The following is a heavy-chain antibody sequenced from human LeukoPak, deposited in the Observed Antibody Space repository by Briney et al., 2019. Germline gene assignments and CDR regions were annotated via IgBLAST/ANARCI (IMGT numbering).Heavy chain of an antibody. CDR3: ARVWFGEADAFDI. D-gene: IGHD3-10*01. CDR2: IWYDGSNK. Sequence: GRSLRLSCAASGFTFSSYGMHWVRQAPGKGLEWVAVIWYDGSNKYYADSVKGRFTISRDNSKNTLYLQTNSLRAEDTAVYYCARVWFGEADAFDIWGQGTMVTVSS. J-gene: IGHJ3*02. V-gene: IGHV3-33*08. CDR1: GFTFSSYG.